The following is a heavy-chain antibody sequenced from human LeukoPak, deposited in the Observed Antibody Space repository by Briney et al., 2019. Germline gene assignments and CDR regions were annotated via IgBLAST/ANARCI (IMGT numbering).Heavy chain of an antibody. V-gene: IGHV3-21*01. CDR3: ARVPGSGWYLQQDAFDI. Sequence: GGSLRLSCAASGFTFSSYSMNWVRQAPGKGLEWVSSISSSSYIYYADSVKGRFTISRDNAKNSLYLQMNSLRAEDTAVYYCARVPGSGWYLQQDAFDIWGQGTMVTVSS. CDR1: GFTFSSYS. D-gene: IGHD6-19*01. J-gene: IGHJ3*02. CDR2: ISSSSYI.